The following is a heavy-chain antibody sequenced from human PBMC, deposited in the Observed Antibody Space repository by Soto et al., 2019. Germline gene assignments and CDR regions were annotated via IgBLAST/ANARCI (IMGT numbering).Heavy chain of an antibody. CDR3: ARGGLEPVDY. CDR2: IDTSATVT. Sequence: EVQLVESGGGLVQPGGSLRLSCAGSGFTFGNYWMHWVRQAPGKGLVWVSRIDTSATVTTYADSVKGRFTVSRDNAKNTLYLHRHSLTAEDTAVYYCARGGLEPVDYWGQGTLVIVSS. J-gene: IGHJ4*02. CDR1: GFTFGNYW. V-gene: IGHV3-74*01. D-gene: IGHD2-2*01.